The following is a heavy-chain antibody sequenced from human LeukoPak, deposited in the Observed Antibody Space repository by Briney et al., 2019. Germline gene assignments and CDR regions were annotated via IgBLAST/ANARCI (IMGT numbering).Heavy chain of an antibody. CDR1: GYTFANNY. CDR3: ARDQEGFDY. J-gene: IGHJ4*02. Sequence: ASVKVSCTASGYTFANNYLHWVRQAPGQGLEWMGMIYPRDGSTSYAQNFQGRVTVTRDTSTTTVHMELRGLRSEDTAVYYCARDQEGFDYWGQGTVVTVSS. CDR2: IYPRDGST. V-gene: IGHV1-46*01.